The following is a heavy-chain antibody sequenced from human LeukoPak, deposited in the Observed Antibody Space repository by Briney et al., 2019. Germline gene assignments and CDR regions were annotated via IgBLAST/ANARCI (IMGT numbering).Heavy chain of an antibody. CDR3: ARGRVRLWFDP. CDR1: GFTFSSYA. Sequence: PGGSLRLSCAASGFTFSSYAISWVRQAPGQGLEWMGGIIPIFGTANYAQKFQGRVTITADESTSTAYMELSSLRSEDTAVYYCARGRVRLWFDPWGQGTLVTVSS. V-gene: IGHV1-69*01. D-gene: IGHD1-1*01. CDR2: IIPIFGTA. J-gene: IGHJ5*02.